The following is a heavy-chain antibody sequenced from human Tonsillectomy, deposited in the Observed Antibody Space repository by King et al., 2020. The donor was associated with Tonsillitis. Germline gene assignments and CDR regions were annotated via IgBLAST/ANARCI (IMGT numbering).Heavy chain of an antibody. D-gene: IGHD4-11*01. V-gene: IGHV3-74*01. CDR3: ARHLEGRLPTDS. CDR1: GFTFSTYW. Sequence: VQLVESGGGLVQPGGSLRLSCAASGFTFSTYWMHWVRQGPGKGLVWVSRINSDGSSTTYADSVKGRFTISRDNAKNTLYLQMNSLRAEDTAVYYCARHLEGRLPTDSWGQGTLVTVSS. CDR2: INSDGSST. J-gene: IGHJ4*02.